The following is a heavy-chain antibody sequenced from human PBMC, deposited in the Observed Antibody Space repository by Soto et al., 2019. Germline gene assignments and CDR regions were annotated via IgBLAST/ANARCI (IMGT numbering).Heavy chain of an antibody. CDR2: IYTNGGT. Sequence: EMYLVDSGGGLVQPGGSLRLSCAASGFSVTTNYMILVGQAPGKGLEWVSVIYTNGGTFYADSVKGRLTISRDNSMNTVYLQMNSMRGEATAVYYCARSAVDMPTPWGQGTLVTGYS. CDR1: GFSVTTNY. V-gene: IGHV3-66*01. D-gene: IGHD2-15*01. CDR3: ARSAVDMPTP. J-gene: IGHJ5*02.